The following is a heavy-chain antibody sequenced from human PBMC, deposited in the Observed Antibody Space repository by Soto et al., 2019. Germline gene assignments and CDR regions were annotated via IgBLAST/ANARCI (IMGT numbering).Heavy chain of an antibody. CDR1: VGTFSNLS. CDR2: IIPKFGTP. D-gene: IGHD2-15*01. J-gene: IGHJ6*02. Sequence: VCCQALVGTFSNLSLSWVRQSPRQWLEWIGGIIPKFGTPTYAQNFQGRVTITADTSTSTAYMELSSLTSDDTAMYFCARGTYCSGLGCYGGYFQYYDMAAWGHGTTVTVS. V-gene: IGHV1-69*06. CDR3: ARGTYCSGLGCYGGYFQYYDMAA.